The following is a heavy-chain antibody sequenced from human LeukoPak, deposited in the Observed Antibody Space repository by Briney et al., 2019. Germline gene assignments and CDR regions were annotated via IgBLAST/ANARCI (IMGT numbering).Heavy chain of an antibody. CDR1: AYTLPSYG. J-gene: IGHJ4*02. CDR3: ARDSCSGGACYVDY. CDR2: ISAYNGNT. Sequence: ASVKVSCTASAYTLPSYGITWVRQAPGQGLEWMGWISAYNGNTKYAQKFQDRVTMTTETSTTTVHMELRSLRSDDTAVYYCARDSCSGGACYVDYWGQGTLVTVSS. D-gene: IGHD2-15*01. V-gene: IGHV1-18*01.